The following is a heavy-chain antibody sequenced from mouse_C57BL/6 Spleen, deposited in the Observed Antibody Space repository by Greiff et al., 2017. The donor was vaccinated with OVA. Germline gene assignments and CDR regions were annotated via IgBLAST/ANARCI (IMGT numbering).Heavy chain of an antibody. CDR2: INPGSGGT. D-gene: IGHD2-5*01. V-gene: IGHV1-54*01. Sequence: QVQLKQSGAELVRPGTSVKVSCKASGYAFTNYLIEWVKQRPGQGLEWIGVINPGSGGTNYNEKFKGKATLTADKSSSTAYMQLSSLTSEDSAVYFCARRGLYSNSFAYWGQGTLVTVSA. CDR3: ARRGLYSNSFAY. J-gene: IGHJ3*01. CDR1: GYAFTNYL.